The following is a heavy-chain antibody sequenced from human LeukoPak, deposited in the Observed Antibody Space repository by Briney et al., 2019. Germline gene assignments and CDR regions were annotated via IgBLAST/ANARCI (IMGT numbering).Heavy chain of an antibody. V-gene: IGHV3-33*08. CDR1: GFTFSSYW. D-gene: IGHD4-23*01. CDR2: IWYDGSNK. J-gene: IGHJ4*02. Sequence: GGSLRLSCAASGFTFSSYWMHWVRQTPGKGLVWVAVIWYDGSNKYYADSVKGRFTISRDNSRTTLYLQMNSLRAEDTAVYYCARGGNLPFDYWGQGTLVTVSS. CDR3: ARGGNLPFDY.